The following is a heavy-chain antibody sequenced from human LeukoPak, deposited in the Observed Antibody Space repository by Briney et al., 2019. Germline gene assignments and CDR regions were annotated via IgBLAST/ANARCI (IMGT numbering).Heavy chain of an antibody. Sequence: SQTLSLTCTVSGASISHDYHFWSWIRQPPEKGLEFIGYIFHSGSTYYNASLRSRVTISIDTSKSQFSLSLSSVTAADTAVYYCARLGGPGAGADYWGKGALVPSPQ. CDR1: GASISHDYHF. J-gene: IGHJ4*02. D-gene: IGHD1-26*01. V-gene: IGHV4-30-4*01. CDR2: IFHSGST. CDR3: ARLGGPGAGADY.